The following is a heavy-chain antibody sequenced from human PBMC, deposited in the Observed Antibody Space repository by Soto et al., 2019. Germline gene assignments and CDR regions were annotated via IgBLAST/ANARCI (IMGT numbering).Heavy chain of an antibody. CDR3: ARVGRKQQLIDY. Sequence: SETLSLTCTVSGGSISSYYWSWIRQPPGKGLEWIGYIYYSGSTNYNPSLKSRVTISVDTSKNQFSLKLSSVTAADTAVYYCARVGRKQQLIDYWGQGTLVTVSS. CDR2: IYYSGST. D-gene: IGHD6-13*01. CDR1: GGSISSYY. J-gene: IGHJ4*02. V-gene: IGHV4-59*01.